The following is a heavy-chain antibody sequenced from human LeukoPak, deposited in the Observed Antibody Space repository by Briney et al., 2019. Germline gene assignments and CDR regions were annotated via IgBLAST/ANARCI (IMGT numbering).Heavy chain of an antibody. J-gene: IGHJ4*02. Sequence: GESLKISCAASGFTFSDYSMNWVRQAPGKGLEWVSSITSNSNTYYADSVKGRFTISRDNTKNSLFLQMNSLRAEDTAVYHCARDPGRGDYWGQGTLVTVSS. V-gene: IGHV3-69-1*01. CDR3: ARDPGRGDY. CDR1: GFTFSDYS. CDR2: ITSNSNT.